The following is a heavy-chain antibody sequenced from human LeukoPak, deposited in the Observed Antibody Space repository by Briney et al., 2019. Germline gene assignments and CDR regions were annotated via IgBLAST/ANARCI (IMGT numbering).Heavy chain of an antibody. CDR1: GFTFDDYA. V-gene: IGHV3-43D*04. J-gene: IGHJ3*02. D-gene: IGHD3-10*01. CDR3: AKDRGWDGSGHDAFDI. Sequence: GGSLRLSCAASGFTFDDYAMHWVRQAPGKGLEWVSLISWDGGSTYYADPVKGRFTISRDNSKNSLYLQMNSLRAEDTALYYCAKDRGWDGSGHDAFDIWGQGTMVTVFS. CDR2: ISWDGGST.